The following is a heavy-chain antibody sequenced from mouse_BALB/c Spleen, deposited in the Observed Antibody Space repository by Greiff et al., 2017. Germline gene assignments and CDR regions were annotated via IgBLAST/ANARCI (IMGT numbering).Heavy chain of an antibody. J-gene: IGHJ2*01. D-gene: IGHD1-1*01. CDR3: ARDGGVRYYFDY. CDR2: IDPANGNT. V-gene: IGHV14-3*02. CDR1: GFNFKDTY. Sequence: EVKLQQSGAELVKPGASVKLSCTASGFNFKDTYMHWVKQRPEQGLEWIGRIDPANGNTKYDPKFQGKATITADTSSNTAYLQLSSLTSEDTAVYYCARDGGVRYYFDYWGQGTTRTVSA.